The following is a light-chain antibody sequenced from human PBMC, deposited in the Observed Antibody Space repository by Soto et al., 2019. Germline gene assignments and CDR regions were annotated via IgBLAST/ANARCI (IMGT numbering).Light chain of an antibody. J-gene: IGKJ4*01. CDR2: DSS. Sequence: EIVLTQSPATLSLSPGERATLSCRASQSLSSNFLAWYQQKPGQPPRLLIYDSSTRATGFPDRFSGSGSGTEFTLTISSLQSEDFAVYYCQQRNQWPPVTFGGGTKVDIK. CDR1: QSLSSNF. CDR3: QQRNQWPPVT. V-gene: IGKV3D-20*02.